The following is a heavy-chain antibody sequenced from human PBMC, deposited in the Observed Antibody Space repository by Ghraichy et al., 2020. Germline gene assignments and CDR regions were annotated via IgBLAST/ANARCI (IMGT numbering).Heavy chain of an antibody. J-gene: IGHJ4*02. CDR3: ARVGHGGSSSLHFDY. V-gene: IGHV4-59*01. D-gene: IGHD6-13*01. Sequence: SETLSLTCTVSGGSISSYYWSWIRQPPGKGLEWIGYIYYSGSTNYNPSLKSRVTISVDTSKNQFSLKLSFVTAADTAVYYCARVGHGGSSSLHFDYWGQGTLVTVSS. CDR2: IYYSGST. CDR1: GGSISSYY.